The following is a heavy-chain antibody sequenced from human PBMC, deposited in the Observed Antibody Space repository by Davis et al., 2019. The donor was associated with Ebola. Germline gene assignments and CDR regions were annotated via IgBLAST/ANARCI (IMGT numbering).Heavy chain of an antibody. CDR3: SDVGAGSDY. J-gene: IGHJ4*02. V-gene: IGHV3-72*01. CDR1: GFSFSDHW. CDR2: MKDKAAGYST. D-gene: IGHD3-16*01. Sequence: GESLKICCVGAGFSFSDHWMDWVRQAPGKGLELVGRMKDKAAGYSTHYAASVKGRFTVSRDESKSSLFLQMNNLKTEDTAIYYCSDVGAGSDYWGQGALVPVSS.